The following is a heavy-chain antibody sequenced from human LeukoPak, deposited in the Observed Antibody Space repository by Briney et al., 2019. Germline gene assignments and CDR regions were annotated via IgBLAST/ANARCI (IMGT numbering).Heavy chain of an antibody. CDR1: GYTFTDYY. CDR2: INPNGGAT. CDR3: ARDQHSSGYYYFDY. J-gene: IGHJ4*02. D-gene: IGHD3-22*01. V-gene: IGHV1-2*06. Sequence: ASVKVSCKASGYTFTDYYMYWVRQAPGQGLEWMGRINPNGGATNYAQKFQGRVTMTRDTSISTAYMELSSLRSDDTAVYYCARDQHSSGYYYFDYWGQGTLVTVSS.